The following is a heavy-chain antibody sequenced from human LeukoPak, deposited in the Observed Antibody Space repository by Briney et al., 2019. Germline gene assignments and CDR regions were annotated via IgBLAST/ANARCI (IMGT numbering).Heavy chain of an antibody. CDR3: ASTTRYYDSSGYQVGYYYYYMDV. V-gene: IGHV4-4*07. Sequence: PSETLSLTCTVSGDSISSYYCSWIRQPAGKGLEWIGRIYTSGSTNYNPSLKSRVTISVDTSKNQFSLKLSSVTAADTAVYYCASTTRYYDSSGYQVGYYYYYMDVWGKGTTVTISS. D-gene: IGHD3-22*01. CDR1: GDSISSYY. CDR2: IYTSGST. J-gene: IGHJ6*03.